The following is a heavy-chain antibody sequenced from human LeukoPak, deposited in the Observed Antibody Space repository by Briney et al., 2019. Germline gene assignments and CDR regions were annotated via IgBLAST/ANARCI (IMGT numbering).Heavy chain of an antibody. Sequence: SETLSLTCTVSGGSISSSNSYWGCIRQPPGKGLEWIGSIYYSGSTYYNPSLKSRVTISVDTSKNQFSLKLSSVTAADTAVYYCARSFGVVFITNFDYWGQGTLVTVSS. CDR2: IYYSGST. V-gene: IGHV4-39*01. J-gene: IGHJ4*02. CDR3: ARSFGVVFITNFDY. D-gene: IGHD3-3*01. CDR1: GGSISSSNSY.